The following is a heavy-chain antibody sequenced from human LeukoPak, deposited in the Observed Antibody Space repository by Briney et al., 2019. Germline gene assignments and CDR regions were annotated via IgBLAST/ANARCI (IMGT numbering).Heavy chain of an antibody. Sequence: GGSLRLSCAASGFTFSSYAMSWVRQAPGKGLVWVSRINSDGSSTSYADSVKGRFTISRDNAKNTLYLQMTSLRVEDTAVFYCARAVYGSYVWGQGPLVTVSS. J-gene: IGHJ4*02. CDR1: GFTFSSYA. V-gene: IGHV3-74*01. CDR2: INSDGSST. CDR3: ARAVYGSYV. D-gene: IGHD1-26*01.